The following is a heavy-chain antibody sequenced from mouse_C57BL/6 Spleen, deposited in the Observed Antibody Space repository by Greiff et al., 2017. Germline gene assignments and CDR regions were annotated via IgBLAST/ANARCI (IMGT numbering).Heavy chain of an antibody. CDR2: IYPRSGNT. CDR3: ARRRDYDEDFDV. Sequence: VKLMESGAELARPGASVKLSCKASGYTFTSYGISWVKQRTGQGLEWIGEIYPRSGNTYYNEKLKGKATLTADKSSSTAYMVLRSLTSEDSAVYFCARRRDYDEDFDVWGTGTTVTVSS. D-gene: IGHD2-4*01. CDR1: GYTFTSYG. J-gene: IGHJ1*03. V-gene: IGHV1-81*01.